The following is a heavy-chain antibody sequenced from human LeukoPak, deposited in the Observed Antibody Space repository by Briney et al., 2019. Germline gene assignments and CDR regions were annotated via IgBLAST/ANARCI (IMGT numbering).Heavy chain of an antibody. D-gene: IGHD3-16*01. V-gene: IGHV4-59*01. Sequence: SETLSLTCTVSGDSISGYYWSWIRQPPGKGLEWIGYVYHTGHTHYSPSLKSRVTVSLDTSRNQVSLILSSVTAADAAVYYCARHRFGHLFDYWGQGTPVFVSS. CDR2: VYHTGHT. CDR1: GDSISGYY. CDR3: ARHRFGHLFDY. J-gene: IGHJ4*02.